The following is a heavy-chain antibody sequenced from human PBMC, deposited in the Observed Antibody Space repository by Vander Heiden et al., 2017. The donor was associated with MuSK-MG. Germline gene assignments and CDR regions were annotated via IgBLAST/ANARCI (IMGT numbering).Heavy chain of an antibody. J-gene: IGHJ3*02. CDR1: GYTFTSYD. Sequence: QVQLVQSGAEVKKPAAAVKVSCKASGYTFTSYDIDWVRQATGQGLEWMGWMNPNSGNTGYAQKFQGRVTMTRNTSISTAYMELSSLRSEDTAVYYCARRGSFGITMMEDAFDIWGQGTMVTVSS. V-gene: IGHV1-8*02. CDR2: MNPNSGNT. D-gene: IGHD3-22*01. CDR3: ARRGSFGITMMEDAFDI.